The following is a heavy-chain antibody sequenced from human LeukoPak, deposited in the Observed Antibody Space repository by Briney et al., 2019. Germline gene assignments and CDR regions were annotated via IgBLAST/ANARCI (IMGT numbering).Heavy chain of an antibody. CDR2: VDYSGST. J-gene: IGHJ2*01. CDR1: VGSIITYY. V-gene: IGHV4-59*01. CDR3: ARVGQGCFGL. Sequence: SEALSLTCTDSVGSIITYYWSWIRQPPGKGLEWIGYVDYSGSTNYNPSLKSRVTITVDTPKNQYSLKLSSVTTADTAVYYCARVGQGCFGLWGRGTLVSVSS.